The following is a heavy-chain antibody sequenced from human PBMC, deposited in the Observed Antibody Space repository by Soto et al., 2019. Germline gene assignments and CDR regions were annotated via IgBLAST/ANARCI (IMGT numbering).Heavy chain of an antibody. V-gene: IGHV4-59*01. D-gene: IGHD5-12*01. CDR1: GGSISSYY. Sequence: QVQLQESGPGLVKPSETLSLTCTVSGGSISSYYWSWIRQPPGKGLEWIGYIYFSGTTNYNPSLRRRVPISVDTSKNQTSLKLSAVAAADTAVYYCARGSDGGFDVYYFDYWGQGTLVTGSS. J-gene: IGHJ4*02. CDR3: ARGSDGGFDVYYFDY. CDR2: IYFSGTT.